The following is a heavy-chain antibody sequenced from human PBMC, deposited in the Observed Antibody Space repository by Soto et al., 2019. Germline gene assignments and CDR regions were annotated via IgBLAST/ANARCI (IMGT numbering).Heavy chain of an antibody. Sequence: SETLSLTCAVYGGSFSGYYWSWIRQPPGEGLEWIGEINHSGSTNYDPSLKSRVTISVDTSKNQFSLKLSSVTAADTAVYYCARGAPGTTVTGIDYYYYYGMDVWGQGTTVTVSS. CDR1: GGSFSGYY. D-gene: IGHD4-17*01. J-gene: IGHJ6*02. CDR2: INHSGST. CDR3: ARGAPGTTVTGIDYYYYYGMDV. V-gene: IGHV4-34*01.